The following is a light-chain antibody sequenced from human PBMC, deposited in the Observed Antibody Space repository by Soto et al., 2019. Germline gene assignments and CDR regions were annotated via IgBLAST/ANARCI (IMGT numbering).Light chain of an antibody. J-gene: IGKJ3*01. Sequence: DIPMTQSPSSVSASVGDRVTITCRASQGISRSLAWYQQKPGKAPKVLIYGASNLQSGVPSRFRGSGSGTEFTLTISSLQPEDFATYYCQQANRFPLTFGPGTKVDIK. CDR2: GAS. V-gene: IGKV1-12*01. CDR3: QQANRFPLT. CDR1: QGISRS.